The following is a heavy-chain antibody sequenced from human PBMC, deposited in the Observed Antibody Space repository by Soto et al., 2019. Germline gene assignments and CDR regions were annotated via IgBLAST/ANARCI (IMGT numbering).Heavy chain of an antibody. CDR1: GFTFSSYG. CDR2: ISYDGSNK. J-gene: IGHJ4*02. D-gene: IGHD3-10*01. Sequence: GGSLRLSCAASGFTFSSYGMHWVRQAPGKGLEWVAVISYDGSNKYYADSVKGRFTISRDNSKNTLYLQMNSLRAEDTAVYYCVGTITMVRGGGPGFDYWGQGTLVTVSS. V-gene: IGHV3-30*03. CDR3: VGTITMVRGGGPGFDY.